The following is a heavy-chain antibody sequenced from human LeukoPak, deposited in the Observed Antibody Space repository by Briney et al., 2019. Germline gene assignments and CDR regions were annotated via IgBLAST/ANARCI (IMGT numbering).Heavy chain of an antibody. CDR3: AKSRGYDFGETRYYFDY. J-gene: IGHJ4*02. CDR1: GFTFDDYA. CDR2: ISWNSGSI. Sequence: GGSLRLSCAASGFTFDDYAMHWVRQAPGKGLEWVSGISWNSGSIGYADSVKGRFTISRDNAKNSLNLQMNSLRAEDTALYYCAKSRGYDFGETRYYFDYWGQGTLVTVSS. V-gene: IGHV3-9*01. D-gene: IGHD5-12*01.